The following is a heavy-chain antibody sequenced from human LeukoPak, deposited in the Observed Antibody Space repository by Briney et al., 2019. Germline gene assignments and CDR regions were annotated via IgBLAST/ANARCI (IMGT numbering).Heavy chain of an antibody. CDR3: ARGGLPNYYDSSGYWLLDY. D-gene: IGHD3-22*01. Sequence: ASVKVSCKASGYTFTGYYMHWVRQAPGQGLEWMGWINPNSGGTNYAQKFQGRVTMTRDTSISTAYMELSRLRSDDTAVYYCARGGLPNYYDSSGYWLLDYWGQGTLVTVSS. V-gene: IGHV1-2*02. J-gene: IGHJ4*02. CDR1: GYTFTGYY. CDR2: INPNSGGT.